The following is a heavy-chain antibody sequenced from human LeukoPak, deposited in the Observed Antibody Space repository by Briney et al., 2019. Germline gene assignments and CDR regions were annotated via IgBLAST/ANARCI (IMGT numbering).Heavy chain of an antibody. V-gene: IGHV1-18*01. Sequence: ASVKVSCKASGYTFSSYDINWVRQATGQGLEWMGWISAYNGNTNYAQKLQGRVTMTTDTSTSTAYMELRSLRSDDTAVYYCARDRYYDSSGYYYYYYYYMDVWGKGTTVTVSS. CDR2: ISAYNGNT. D-gene: IGHD3-22*01. CDR1: GYTFSSYD. CDR3: ARDRYYDSSGYYYYYYYYMDV. J-gene: IGHJ6*03.